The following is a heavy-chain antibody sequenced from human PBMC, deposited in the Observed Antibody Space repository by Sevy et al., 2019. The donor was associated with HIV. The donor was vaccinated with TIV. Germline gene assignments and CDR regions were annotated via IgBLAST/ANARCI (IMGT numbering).Heavy chain of an antibody. CDR1: GFTFSSYS. J-gene: IGHJ4*01. V-gene: IGHV3-48*01. CDR2: ISSSSDSSRTL. CDR3: ARPDLSGWYFDF. Sequence: GGSLRLSCVASGFTFSSYSMNWVRHAPGKGLEWVSYISSSSDSSRTLYYADSVKGRFSISRDNAKNSVHLQMTSLRVEDTAVYYCARPDLSGWYFDFWGHGTLVTVSS. D-gene: IGHD6-19*01.